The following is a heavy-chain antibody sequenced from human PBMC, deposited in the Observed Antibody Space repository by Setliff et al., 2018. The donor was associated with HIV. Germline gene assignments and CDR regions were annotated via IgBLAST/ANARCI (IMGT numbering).Heavy chain of an antibody. V-gene: IGHV1-46*01. Sequence: ASVKVSCKASGYTFTNYYMHWVRQAPGQGLEWMGIIYPGGARRSYAQKFQGRVTMTWDTSTSTVYMELSSLRSEDTALYYCARSAHDSETGYWGQGTLVTVSS. CDR2: IYPGGARR. CDR3: ARSAHDSETGY. D-gene: IGHD5-12*01. CDR1: GYTFTNYY. J-gene: IGHJ4*02.